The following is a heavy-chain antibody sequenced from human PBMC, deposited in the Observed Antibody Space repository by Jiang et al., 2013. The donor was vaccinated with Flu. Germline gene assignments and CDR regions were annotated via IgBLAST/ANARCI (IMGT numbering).Heavy chain of an antibody. V-gene: IGHV3-30-3*01. D-gene: IGHD6-13*01. J-gene: IGHJ4*02. CDR1: GFTFSSYA. CDR3: AREGRQQLASGMLDY. Sequence: CAASGFTFSSYAMHWVRQAPGKGLEWVAVISYDGSNKYYADSVKGRFTISRDNSKNTLYLQMNSLRAEDTAVYYCAREGRQQLASGMLDYWGQGTLVTVSS. CDR2: ISYDGSNK.